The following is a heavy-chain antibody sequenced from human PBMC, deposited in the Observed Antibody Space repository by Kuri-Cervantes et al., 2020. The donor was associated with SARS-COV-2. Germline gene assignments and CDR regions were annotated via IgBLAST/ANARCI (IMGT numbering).Heavy chain of an antibody. CDR1: GGSISSSSYY. V-gene: IGHV4-39*01. CDR2: IYYSGST. CDR3: ARRACSSTSCHRALRAFDI. Sequence: GSLRLSCTVSGGSISSSSYYWGWIRQPPGKGLEWIGSIYYSGSTYYNPSLKSRVTISVDTSKNQFSLKLSSVTAADTAVYYCARRACSSTSCHRALRAFDIWGQGTMVTVSS. D-gene: IGHD2-2*01. J-gene: IGHJ3*02.